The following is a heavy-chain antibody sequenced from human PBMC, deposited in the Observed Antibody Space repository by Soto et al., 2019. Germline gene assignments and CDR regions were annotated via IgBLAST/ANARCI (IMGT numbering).Heavy chain of an antibody. CDR3: ARGRYYDILTGPLGNFDY. Sequence: ASVKVSCKASGYTFTSYGISWVRHAPGQGLEWMGWISAYNGNTNYAQKLQGRVTMTTDTSTSTAYMELRSLRSDDTAVYYCARGRYYDILTGPLGNFDYWAREPWSPSPQ. D-gene: IGHD3-9*01. V-gene: IGHV1-18*01. J-gene: IGHJ4*02. CDR2: ISAYNGNT. CDR1: GYTFTSYG.